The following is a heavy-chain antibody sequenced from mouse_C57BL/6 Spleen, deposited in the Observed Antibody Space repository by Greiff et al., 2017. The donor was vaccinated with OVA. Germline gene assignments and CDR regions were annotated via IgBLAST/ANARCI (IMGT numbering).Heavy chain of an antibody. CDR2: IYPSDSET. Sequence: QVQLQQPGAELVRPGSSVKLSCKASGYTFTSYWMDWVKQRPGQGLEWIGNIYPSDSETHYNQKFKDKATLTVDKSSSTAYMHLSSLTSEDSAIYYCARYTHSAGYVPYYAMDYWGQGTSVTVSS. CDR3: ARYTHSAGYVPYYAMDY. CDR1: GYTFTSYW. J-gene: IGHJ4*01. D-gene: IGHD3-2*02. V-gene: IGHV1-61*01.